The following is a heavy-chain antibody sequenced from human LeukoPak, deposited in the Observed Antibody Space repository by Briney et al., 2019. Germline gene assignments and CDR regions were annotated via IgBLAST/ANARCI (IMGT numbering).Heavy chain of an antibody. Sequence: PSETLSLTCTVSAGSISNYYWSWIRQAPGKALEWIGYIYYSGRTNYNPSLKSRVTISEGTSTNQFTLKLSSVTTADTAIYYCASAPNGDFFDYWGQGTLVTVSS. CDR2: IYYSGRT. J-gene: IGHJ4*02. D-gene: IGHD2-8*01. CDR3: ASAPNGDFFDY. V-gene: IGHV4-59*01. CDR1: AGSISNYY.